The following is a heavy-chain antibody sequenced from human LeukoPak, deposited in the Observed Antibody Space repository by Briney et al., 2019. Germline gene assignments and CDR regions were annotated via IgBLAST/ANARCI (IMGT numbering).Heavy chain of an antibody. D-gene: IGHD6-13*01. CDR3: ARHGTIAAAGTELDY. Sequence: SETLSLTCAVYGGSFSGYYWSWIRKPPGKGLEWIGEINHSGSTNYNPSLKSRVTISVDTSKNQFSLKLSSVTAADTAVYYCARHGTIAAAGTELDYWGQGTLVTVSS. CDR1: GGSFSGYY. CDR2: INHSGST. V-gene: IGHV4-34*01. J-gene: IGHJ4*02.